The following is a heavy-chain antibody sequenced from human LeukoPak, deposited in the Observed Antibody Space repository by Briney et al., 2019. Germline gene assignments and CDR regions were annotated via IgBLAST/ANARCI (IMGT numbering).Heavy chain of an antibody. CDR1: GYTFTSYY. Sequence: ASVKVSCKASGYTFTSYYMHWVRQAPGQGLEWMGIINPSGGSTSYAQKFQGRVTMTRDTSTSTVYMGLSSLRSEDTAVYYCARDGGSRYYDFWSGSMGRYFDYWGQGTLVTVSS. V-gene: IGHV1-46*01. D-gene: IGHD3-3*01. J-gene: IGHJ4*02. CDR2: INPSGGST. CDR3: ARDGGSRYYDFWSGSMGRYFDY.